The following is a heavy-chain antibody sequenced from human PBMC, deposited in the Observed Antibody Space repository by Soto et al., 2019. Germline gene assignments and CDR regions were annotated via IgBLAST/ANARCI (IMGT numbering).Heavy chain of an antibody. CDR2: INAGNGNT. CDR1: GYTFTSYA. D-gene: IGHD2-2*02. J-gene: IGHJ6*02. Sequence: QVQLVQSGAEVKKPGASVKVSCKASGYTFTSYAMHWVRQAPGQRLEWMGWINAGNGNTKYSQKLQGRVTITRDTSASTAYMELSSLRSEDTAVYYCAGFRGCSSTRCYKSGMDVWGQGTTVTVSS. CDR3: AGFRGCSSTRCYKSGMDV. V-gene: IGHV1-3*01.